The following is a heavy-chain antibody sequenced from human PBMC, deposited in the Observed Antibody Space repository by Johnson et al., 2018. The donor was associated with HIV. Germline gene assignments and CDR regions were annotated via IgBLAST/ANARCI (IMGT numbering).Heavy chain of an antibody. D-gene: IGHD1-26*01. Sequence: VQLVESGGGLVQPGGSLRLSCAASGFTFSSYWMSWVRQAPGKGLEWVANIKQDGSEKYYVDSVKGRFTISRDNSKNTLYLQMNSLRAEDTVVYYCARDKWELLGAFDIWGQGTMVTVSS. CDR1: GFTFSSYW. CDR2: IKQDGSEK. V-gene: IGHV3-7*01. CDR3: ARDKWELLGAFDI. J-gene: IGHJ3*02.